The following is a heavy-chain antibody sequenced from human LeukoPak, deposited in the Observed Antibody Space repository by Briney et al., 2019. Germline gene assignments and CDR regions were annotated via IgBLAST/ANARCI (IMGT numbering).Heavy chain of an antibody. Sequence: PGGSLRLSCAASGFTFSTSAMTWVRQAPGKGLEWVANIKEDGAEKYYVDSVKGRFTISRDNAKHSLYLQMDSLIAEDTAVYYCARDPHDNWNDLDYWGQGTLVTVSS. CDR3: ARDPHDNWNDLDY. CDR2: IKEDGAEK. J-gene: IGHJ4*02. CDR1: GFTFSTSA. V-gene: IGHV3-7*01. D-gene: IGHD1-1*01.